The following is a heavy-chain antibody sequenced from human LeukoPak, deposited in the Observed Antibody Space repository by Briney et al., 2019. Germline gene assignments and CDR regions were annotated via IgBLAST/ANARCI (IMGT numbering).Heavy chain of an antibody. CDR2: IYPSSFT. CDR1: GGSMNTYY. V-gene: IGHV4-4*07. CDR3: ARDLYDVSPSYGMDV. Sequence: SETLSLTCTVSGGSMNTYYWTWIRQPAGKGLQWIGYIYPSSFTNYNPSLESRVTMSVDTSKNQFSLKLSSVTAADTAVYYCARDLYDVSPSYGMDVWGQGTTVTVSS. J-gene: IGHJ6*02. D-gene: IGHD3-22*01.